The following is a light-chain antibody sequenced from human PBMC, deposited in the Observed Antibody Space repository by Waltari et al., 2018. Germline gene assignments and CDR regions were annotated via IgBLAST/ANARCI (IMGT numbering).Light chain of an antibody. CDR1: SSDVGGYNY. J-gene: IGLJ2*01. CDR2: DVS. Sequence: QSALTQPPSASGSPGQSVTISCPGTSSDVGGYNYVSWYQQHPGKAPKLMLYDVSKRPAGVPDRFSGSKPGTAASLTGSGLQAEDEADYYCSSYAGSNNLVFGGGTKLTVL. CDR3: SSYAGSNNLV. V-gene: IGLV2-8*01.